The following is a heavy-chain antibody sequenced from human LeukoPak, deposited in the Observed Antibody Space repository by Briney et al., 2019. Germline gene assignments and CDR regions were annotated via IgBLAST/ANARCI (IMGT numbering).Heavy chain of an antibody. V-gene: IGHV3-7*03. CDR1: GFTSGSYW. D-gene: IGHD3-22*01. CDR3: ARGLSLSGYLDAFDI. CDR2: IKQDGNEK. J-gene: IGHJ3*02. Sequence: GGSLRLSCAACGFTSGSYWMTGVRQAPGKGLEGVANIKQDGNEKYYVDSVKGRFTISRDNAKNSLYLQMNSLRGEDTAVYFRARGLSLSGYLDAFDIWGQGKMVNVSS.